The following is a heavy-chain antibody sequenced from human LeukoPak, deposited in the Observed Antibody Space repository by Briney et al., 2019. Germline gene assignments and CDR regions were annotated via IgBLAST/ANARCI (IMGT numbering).Heavy chain of an antibody. D-gene: IGHD6-6*01. CDR3: AREFEYSSSSDWFDP. V-gene: IGHV4-39*02. CDR2: IYYSGST. J-gene: IGHJ5*02. CDR1: GGSISSSSYY. Sequence: SETLSLTCTVSGGSISSSSYYWGWIRQPPGKGLEWIGSIYYSGSTYYNPPLKSRVTISVDTSKNQFSLKLSSVTAADTAVYYCAREFEYSSSSDWFDPWGQGTLVTVSS.